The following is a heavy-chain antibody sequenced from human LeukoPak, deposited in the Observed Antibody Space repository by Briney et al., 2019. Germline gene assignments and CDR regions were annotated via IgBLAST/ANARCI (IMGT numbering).Heavy chain of an antibody. D-gene: IGHD6-6*01. V-gene: IGHV3-30*01. J-gene: IGHJ4*02. CDR1: GFTFSSYA. Sequence: GGSLRLSCAASGFTFSSYAMHWVRQVPGKGLEWVAVISYDGSNKYYADSVKGRFTISRDNSKNTLYLQMNSLRAEDTAVYYCARDNRPSKVRMGGIAARPGYFDYWGQGTLVTVSS. CDR3: ARDNRPSKVRMGGIAARPGYFDY. CDR2: ISYDGSNK.